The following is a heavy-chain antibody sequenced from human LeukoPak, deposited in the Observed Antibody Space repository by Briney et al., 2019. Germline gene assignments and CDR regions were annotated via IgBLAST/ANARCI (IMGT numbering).Heavy chain of an antibody. V-gene: IGHV3-21*01. J-gene: IGHJ4*02. CDR3: ARDRHGDYYFDH. Sequence: GGSLRLSCAASGFTFSTYTINWVRQAPGKGLEWVSSISSSSYIYYADSVKGRFTLSRDNAKNSLNLQMNSLRAEDTAVYYCARDRHGDYYFDHWGQGTLVTVSS. D-gene: IGHD4-17*01. CDR1: GFTFSTYT. CDR2: ISSSSYI.